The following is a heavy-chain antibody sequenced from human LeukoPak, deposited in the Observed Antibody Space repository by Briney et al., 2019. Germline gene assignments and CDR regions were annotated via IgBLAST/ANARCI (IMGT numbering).Heavy chain of an antibody. V-gene: IGHV1-2*02. J-gene: IGHJ6*02. CDR1: GYTFTDSY. D-gene: IGHD1-26*01. CDR2: IFPKSGAT. Sequence: ASVKVSCKASGYTFTDSYIHWVRQAPGQGLEWMGWIFPKSGATNYAQKFQVRVTMTRDTSISTAYMELSRLRYDDTAVYYCASSQVGATLRDWGQGTTVTVSS. CDR3: ASSQVGATLRD.